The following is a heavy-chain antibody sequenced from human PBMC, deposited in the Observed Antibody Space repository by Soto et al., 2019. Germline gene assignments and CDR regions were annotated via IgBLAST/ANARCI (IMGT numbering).Heavy chain of an antibody. CDR3: AREDSYYDFWSGYQAVRYGIDV. Sequence: ASVKVSCKASGYTFTGYYMHWVRQAPGQGLEWMGWINPNSGGTNYAQKFQGWVTMTRDTSISTAYMELSRLRSDDTAVYYCAREDSYYDFWSGYQAVRYGIDVCGPVTTLAV. D-gene: IGHD3-3*01. V-gene: IGHV1-2*04. J-gene: IGHJ6*02. CDR1: GYTFTGYY. CDR2: INPNSGGT.